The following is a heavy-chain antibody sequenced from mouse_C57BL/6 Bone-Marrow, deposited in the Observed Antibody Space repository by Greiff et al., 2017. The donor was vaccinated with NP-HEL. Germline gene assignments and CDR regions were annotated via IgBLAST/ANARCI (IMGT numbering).Heavy chain of an antibody. V-gene: IGHV1-39*01. J-gene: IGHJ2*01. D-gene: IGHD2-3*01. CDR1: GYSFTDYN. Sequence: VQLKESGPELVKPGASVKLSCKASGYSFTDYNMHWVKQSTGKSLEWIGVINPNNGSTSYNQKFKGKATLTVDQSSSTAYMQLNSLTSEDSAVYYCARGGYYGAWGKGTTLTVYS. CDR2: INPNNGST. CDR3: ARGGYYGA.